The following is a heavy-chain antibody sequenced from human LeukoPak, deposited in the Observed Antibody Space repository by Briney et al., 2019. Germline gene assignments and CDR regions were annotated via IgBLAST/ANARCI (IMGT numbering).Heavy chain of an antibody. Sequence: AETLSLTCAVYGWTFSGYYWSWIRQPPGKGLEWIGEINHSGSSNYNPSLKSRVTISVDTSKNQFSLKLSSVTAADTAVYYCARGNVGSYYYFYYMDVWGKGTTVTVSS. CDR1: GWTFSGYY. J-gene: IGHJ6*03. V-gene: IGHV4-34*01. CDR2: INHSGSS. CDR3: ARGNVGSYYYFYYMDV. D-gene: IGHD3-10*02.